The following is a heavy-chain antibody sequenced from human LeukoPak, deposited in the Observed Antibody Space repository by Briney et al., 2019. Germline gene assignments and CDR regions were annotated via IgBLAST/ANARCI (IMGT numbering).Heavy chain of an antibody. V-gene: IGHV4-39*07. Sequence: SETLSLTCTVSGGSISSSSYYWGWIRQPPGKGLEWIGSIYYSGSTYYNPSLKSRVTISVDTSKNQFSLKLSSVTAADTAVYYCARDSYGSGSYFYYYGMDVWGQGTTVTVSS. D-gene: IGHD3-10*01. CDR1: GGSISSSSYY. CDR3: ARDSYGSGSYFYYYGMDV. J-gene: IGHJ6*02. CDR2: IYYSGST.